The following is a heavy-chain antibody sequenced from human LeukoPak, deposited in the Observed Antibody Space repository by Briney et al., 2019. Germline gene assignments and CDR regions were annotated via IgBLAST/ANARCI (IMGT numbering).Heavy chain of an antibody. D-gene: IGHD5-18*01. Sequence: GESLKISRKGSGYRFTSYWIGWVRQMPGKGLEWMGIIYPGDSDTRYSPSFQGQVTISADESISTAYLQWSSLKASDSAMYYCARFPGYSYGYVDYWGQGTLVTVSS. V-gene: IGHV5-51*01. CDR3: ARFPGYSYGYVDY. CDR1: GYRFTSYW. J-gene: IGHJ4*02. CDR2: IYPGDSDT.